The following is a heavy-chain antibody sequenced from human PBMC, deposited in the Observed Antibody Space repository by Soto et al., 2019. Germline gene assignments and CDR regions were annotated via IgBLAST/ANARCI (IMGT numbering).Heavy chain of an antibody. CDR1: GFTFSSYA. CDR2: ITYDGSNK. V-gene: IGHV3-30-3*01. CDR3: TIFGVDPGRGVGSDWFDP. J-gene: IGHJ5*02. Sequence: QVQLVESGGGVVQPGRSLRLSCAASGFTFSSYAMHWVRQAPGKGLEWVAVITYDGSNKYYADSVKGRFTISRDNSKNTLYLQMNSLRAEDTAVYYCTIFGVDPGRGVGSDWFDPWGQGTLVTVSS. D-gene: IGHD3-3*01.